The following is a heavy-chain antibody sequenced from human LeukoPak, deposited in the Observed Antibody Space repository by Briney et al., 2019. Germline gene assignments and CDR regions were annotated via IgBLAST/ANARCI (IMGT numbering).Heavy chain of an antibody. D-gene: IGHD3-9*01. J-gene: IGHJ4*02. V-gene: IGHV3-23*01. CDR1: GFNFSSYA. Sequence: GDSLRLFCAASGFNFSSYAMSWVRQPTGKGLEWVSAISSSGGSTYYADSVKDRFTISRDNSKNTLYLQMNSLRAEDTAVYYCAKAPRYYDILAGYYSRLDYFYYWGQRTLVTVSS. CDR3: AKAPRYYDILAGYYSRLDYFYY. CDR2: ISSSGGST.